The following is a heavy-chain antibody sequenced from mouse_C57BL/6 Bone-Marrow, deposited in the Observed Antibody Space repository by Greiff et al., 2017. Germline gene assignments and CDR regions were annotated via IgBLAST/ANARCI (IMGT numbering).Heavy chain of an antibody. J-gene: IGHJ4*01. V-gene: IGHV5-6*01. CDR3: ARGWLGKDYAMDY. D-gene: IGHD2-3*01. CDR1: GFTFSSYG. CDR2: ISRGGSYT. Sequence: EVQLVESGGDLVKPGGSLKLSCAASGFTFSSYGMSWVRQTPDKRLEWVATISRGGSYTYYPDSVKGRFTISRDNAKNTLYLQMSSLKSEDTAMYYCARGWLGKDYAMDYWGQGTSVTVSS.